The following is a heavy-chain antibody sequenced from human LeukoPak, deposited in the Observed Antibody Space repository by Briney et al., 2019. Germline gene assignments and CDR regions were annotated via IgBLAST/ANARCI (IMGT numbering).Heavy chain of an antibody. V-gene: IGHV3-23*01. Sequence: PGGPLRLSCAASGSTSSTYAMSWVRQAPGKGLEWVSAISGSGASTYYADSVTGRFTISRDNSKNTVFLHMKTLRVEDTALYYCARWGGSFSSRFDPWGQGTLVTVSS. D-gene: IGHD1-26*01. CDR1: GSTSSTYA. CDR3: ARWGGSFSSRFDP. CDR2: ISGSGAST. J-gene: IGHJ5*02.